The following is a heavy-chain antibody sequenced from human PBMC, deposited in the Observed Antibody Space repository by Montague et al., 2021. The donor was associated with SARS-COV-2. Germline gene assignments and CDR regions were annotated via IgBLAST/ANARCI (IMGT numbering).Heavy chain of an antibody. Sequence: SLRLSCAASGFTFSTYTMNWVRQAPGKGLEWVSSISRDSNWIYSADSLGGRFTISRDNAKDSLYLQLNSLTAEDTAVYYCARSGNFGTFLYRTPAYWGQGTLVTVSS. CDR2: ISRDSNWI. CDR1: GFTFSTYT. D-gene: IGHD1-1*01. CDR3: ARSGNFGTFLYRTPAY. V-gene: IGHV3-21*01. J-gene: IGHJ4*02.